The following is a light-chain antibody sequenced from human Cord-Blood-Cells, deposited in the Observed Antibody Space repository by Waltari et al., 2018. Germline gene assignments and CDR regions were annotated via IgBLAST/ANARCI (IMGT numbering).Light chain of an antibody. Sequence: VLTQSPGTMSLSPGERATLSCRASKRVSSSYLAWDQQTPGQARRLLVYGASSRATGIPYRFRGRGSGTGFTLTISRREPGDIAVYSCEQYGSSPIACGQGTRREIK. CDR2: GAS. J-gene: IGKJ5*01. CDR3: EQYGSSPIA. CDR1: KRVSSSY. V-gene: IGKV3-20*01.